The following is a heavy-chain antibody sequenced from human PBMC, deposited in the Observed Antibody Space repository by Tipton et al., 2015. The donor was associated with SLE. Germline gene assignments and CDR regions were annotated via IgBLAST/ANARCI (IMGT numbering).Heavy chain of an antibody. CDR3: ARSAGYGSNWAHFDY. CDR1: GGSFSSHY. D-gene: IGHD6-13*01. Sequence: TLSLTCTVSGGSFSSHYCSWIRQPPGKGLEWIGYIYYSGSTNYNPSLKSRVTISVDTSKNQFSLKLSAVTAADTAVYYCARSAGYGSNWAHFDYWGQGTLVTVSS. CDR2: IYYSGST. J-gene: IGHJ4*02. V-gene: IGHV4-59*11.